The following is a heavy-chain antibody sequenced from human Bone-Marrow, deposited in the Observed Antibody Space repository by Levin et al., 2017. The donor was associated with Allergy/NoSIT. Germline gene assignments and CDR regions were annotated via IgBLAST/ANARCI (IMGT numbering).Heavy chain of an antibody. D-gene: IGHD3-10*01. CDR2: ISSSSRSI. Sequence: ASETLSLTCAASGITFSIYSMNWVRQAPGKGLEWVSYISSSSRSISYADSVKGRFTISRDNAKNSLYLQMNSLRAEDTAVYYCARGRGSGTYPTYWGQGTLVTVSS. CDR1: GITFSIYS. V-gene: IGHV3-48*01. CDR3: ARGRGSGTYPTY. J-gene: IGHJ4*02.